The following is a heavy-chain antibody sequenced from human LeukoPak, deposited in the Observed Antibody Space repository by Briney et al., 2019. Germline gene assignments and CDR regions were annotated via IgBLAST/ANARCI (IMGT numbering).Heavy chain of an antibody. CDR3: AKGSDFWSGYPSVV. D-gene: IGHD3-3*01. CDR2: ISGSGGST. J-gene: IGHJ6*04. Sequence: PGGSLRLSCAASGFTFSSYTMSWVRQAPGKGLEWVSAISGSGGSTYYADSVKGRFTISRDNSKNTLYLQMNSLRAEDTAVYYCAKGSDFWSGYPSVVWGKGTTVTVSS. CDR1: GFTFSSYT. V-gene: IGHV3-23*01.